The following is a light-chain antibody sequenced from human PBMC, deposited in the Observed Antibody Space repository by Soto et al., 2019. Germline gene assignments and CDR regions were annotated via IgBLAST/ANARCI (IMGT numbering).Light chain of an antibody. J-gene: IGKJ4*01. V-gene: IGKV3-11*01. Sequence: ENVFTQSAAALSLSPGERASLSCRASQSVSRNLAWYQQKPGQAPRLLIYDASNRASGIPARFSGSGSGTDFTLTISSLESEDFAVYYCQQRSNWLTFGGGTKVDIK. CDR3: QQRSNWLT. CDR2: DAS. CDR1: QSVSRN.